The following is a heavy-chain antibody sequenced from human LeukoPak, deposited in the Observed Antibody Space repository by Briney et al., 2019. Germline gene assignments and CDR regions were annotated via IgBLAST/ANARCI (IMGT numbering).Heavy chain of an antibody. CDR1: GGSISSYY. J-gene: IGHJ3*02. CDR3: AREIGNDFWSGYSPLVAFDI. D-gene: IGHD3-3*01. V-gene: IGHV4-59*01. CDR2: IYYSGST. Sequence: PSETLSLTCTVSGGSISSYYRSWIRQPPGKGLEWIWYIYYSGSTNSNPSLKSRLTISVDTSKNQFSLKLSSVTAADTAVYYCAREIGNDFWSGYSPLVAFDIWGQGTMVTVSS.